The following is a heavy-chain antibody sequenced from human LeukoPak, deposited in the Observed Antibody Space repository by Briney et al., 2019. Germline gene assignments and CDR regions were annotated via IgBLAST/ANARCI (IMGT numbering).Heavy chain of an antibody. CDR1: GYTFGSDD. J-gene: IGHJ3*02. CDR3: ARSDHNSWNAFDI. V-gene: IGHV1-8*03. D-gene: IGHD1-26*01. Sequence: ASVKVSCKASGYTFGSDDINWVRQATGQGLEWMGWINPNNGNLGYVQKFQGRVTITRKTPISTAYMELSSLTSEDTAVYYCARSDHNSWNAFDIWGQGTMVTVSS. CDR2: INPNNGNL.